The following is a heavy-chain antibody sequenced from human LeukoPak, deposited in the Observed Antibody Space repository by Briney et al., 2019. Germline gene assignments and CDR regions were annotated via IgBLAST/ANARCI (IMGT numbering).Heavy chain of an antibody. J-gene: IGHJ4*02. Sequence: GGSLRLSCAASGFTVSSNYMSWVRQAPGKGLEWVSVIYSGGSTYYADSVKGRFTISRDNSKNTLYLQMNSLGAEDTAVYYCARYYGSGSYNADYFDYWGQGTLVTVSS. D-gene: IGHD3-10*01. CDR2: IYSGGST. CDR1: GFTVSSNY. CDR3: ARYYGSGSYNADYFDY. V-gene: IGHV3-66*01.